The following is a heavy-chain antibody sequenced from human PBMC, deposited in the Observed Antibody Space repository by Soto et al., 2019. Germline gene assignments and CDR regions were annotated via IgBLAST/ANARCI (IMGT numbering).Heavy chain of an antibody. Sequence: QVQLVESGGDLVKPGGSLRLSCAASGYPFSDYYMSWLRQAPGKGLEWISYIDTSGTKIYYADSVKGRFTITRDNAKNSLYLEMNSLRDEDTAVYYCASHYDMWSGYLSPVDYWGQGTLVTVSS. CDR1: GYPFSDYY. CDR2: IDTSGTKI. J-gene: IGHJ4*02. CDR3: ASHYDMWSGYLSPVDY. D-gene: IGHD3-3*01. V-gene: IGHV3-11*01.